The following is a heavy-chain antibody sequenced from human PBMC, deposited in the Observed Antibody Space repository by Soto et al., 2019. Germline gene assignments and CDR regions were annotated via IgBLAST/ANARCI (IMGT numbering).Heavy chain of an antibody. V-gene: IGHV3-23*01. Sequence: GGSLRLSCAASGFTFSSYAMSWVRQAPGKGLEWVSAISGSGGSTYYTDSVKGRFTISRDNSKNTLYLQMNSLRAEDSAVYYCAKGDDYYDISGYYLVYWGQGTLVTVSS. CDR2: ISGSGGST. D-gene: IGHD3-22*01. CDR1: GFTFSSYA. J-gene: IGHJ4*02. CDR3: AKGDDYYDISGYYLVY.